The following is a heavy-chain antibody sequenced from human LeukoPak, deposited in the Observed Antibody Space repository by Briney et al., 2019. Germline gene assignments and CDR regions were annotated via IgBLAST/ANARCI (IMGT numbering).Heavy chain of an antibody. V-gene: IGHV1-69*05. Sequence: ASVKVSCKASGGTFSSYAISWVRQAPGQGLEWMGRIIPIFGTANYAQKFQGRVTIATDESTSTAYMELSSLRSEDTAVYYCATNANPYYYDSSGYFHFDYWGQGTLVTVSS. J-gene: IGHJ4*02. D-gene: IGHD3-22*01. CDR2: IIPIFGTA. CDR1: GGTFSSYA. CDR3: ATNANPYYYDSSGYFHFDY.